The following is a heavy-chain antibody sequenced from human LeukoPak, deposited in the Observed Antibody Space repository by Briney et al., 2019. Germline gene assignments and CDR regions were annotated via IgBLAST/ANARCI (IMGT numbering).Heavy chain of an antibody. J-gene: IGHJ6*03. Sequence: GGSLRLSCTASGFTFGYYSMNWVRQAPGKGLEWISYITSSSSIIYYADSVKGRFTISRDNAKNSLYLQMNSLRAEDTAVYYCARDSDYYHMDVWGKGTTVTVSS. CDR2: ITSSSSII. V-gene: IGHV3-48*01. CDR1: GFTFGYYS. D-gene: IGHD1-26*01. CDR3: ARDSDYYHMDV.